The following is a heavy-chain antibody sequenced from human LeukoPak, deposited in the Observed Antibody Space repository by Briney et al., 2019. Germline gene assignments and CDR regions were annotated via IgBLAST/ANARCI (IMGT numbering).Heavy chain of an antibody. CDR2: ISSSSSYI. J-gene: IGHJ5*02. D-gene: IGHD3-3*01. V-gene: IGHV3-21*01. CDR3: ARDGPFLEWFIPNGGWFDP. Sequence: GGSLRLSCAASGFTFSSYSMNWVRQAPGKGLEWVSSISSSSSYIYYADSVKGRFTISRDNAKNSLYLQMNSLRAEDTAVYYCARDGPFLEWFIPNGGWFDPWGQGTLVTVSS. CDR1: GFTFSSYS.